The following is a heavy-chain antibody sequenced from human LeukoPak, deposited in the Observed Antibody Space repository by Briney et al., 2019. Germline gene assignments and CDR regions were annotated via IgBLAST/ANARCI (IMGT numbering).Heavy chain of an antibody. CDR3: ARVMERYYASSGYHPIDY. Sequence: GASVKVSCKASGGTFSSYAISWVRQAPGQGLDWMGRIIPILGIANYAQKFQGRVTITAYKSTSTAYMELSSLRSEDTAVYYCARVMERYYASSGYHPIDYWGQGTLVTVSS. CDR2: IIPILGIA. J-gene: IGHJ4*02. D-gene: IGHD3-22*01. CDR1: GGTFSSYA. V-gene: IGHV1-69*04.